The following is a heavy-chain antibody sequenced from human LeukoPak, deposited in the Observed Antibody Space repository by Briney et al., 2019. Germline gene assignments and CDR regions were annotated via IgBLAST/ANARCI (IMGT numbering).Heavy chain of an antibody. D-gene: IGHD5-18*01. Sequence: GGSLRLSCTGSGFTFSSHWMSWVRQAPGRGLEWVANIKEDGSETYYLDSVKGRFTISRDNAENPLYLYLQMNSLRAEDTALYYCASLDTALLKGGYWGQGTLVTASS. CDR2: IKEDGSET. CDR1: GFTFSSHW. J-gene: IGHJ4*02. CDR3: ASLDTALLKGGY. V-gene: IGHV3-7*01.